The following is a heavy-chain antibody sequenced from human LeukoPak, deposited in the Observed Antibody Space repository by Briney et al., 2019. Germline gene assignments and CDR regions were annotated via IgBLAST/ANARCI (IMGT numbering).Heavy chain of an antibody. D-gene: IGHD4-17*01. J-gene: IGHJ4*02. CDR3: AKGGATVIDY. CDR2: INSDGSST. Sequence: GGSLRLSCAASGFTFSNYWMHWVRQAPGKGLVWVSRINSDGSSTTSADSVKGRFTISRDNAKNTLYLQMSSLRAEDTAVYYCAKGGATVIDYWGQGTLVTVPS. V-gene: IGHV3-74*01. CDR1: GFTFSNYW.